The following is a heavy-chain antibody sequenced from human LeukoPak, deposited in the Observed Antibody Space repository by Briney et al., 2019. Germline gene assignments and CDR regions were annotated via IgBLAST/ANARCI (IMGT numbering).Heavy chain of an antibody. CDR1: GDSLGGFY. CDR2: IHHTGSG. V-gene: IGHV4-34*01. Sequence: SETLSLTCAVYGDSLGGFYWSWIRQSPGKGLEWIGEIHHTGSGNHNPTLKSRITLSVDTSKNQLSLNLASVTAADTATYFCSRDSFGSSDFRYRGQG. J-gene: IGHJ4*02. D-gene: IGHD3/OR15-3a*01. CDR3: SRDSFGSSDFRY.